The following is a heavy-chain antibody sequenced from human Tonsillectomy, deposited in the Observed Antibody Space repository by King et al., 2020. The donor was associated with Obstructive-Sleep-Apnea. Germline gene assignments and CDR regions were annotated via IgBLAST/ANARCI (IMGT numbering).Heavy chain of an antibody. CDR1: GFTFSSYA. J-gene: IGHJ6*02. D-gene: IGHD3-10*01. V-gene: IGHV3-23*04. CDR3: AKAISGFYGFGMDV. Sequence: VQLVESGGGLVQPGGSLRLSCAASGFTFSSYAMTWVRQSPGKGLEWVSATGGSGVTTYYADSVKGRFTISSDNSKNTLFLQMHSLRAEDTAVYFCAKAISGFYGFGMDVWGQGTAVTVSS. CDR2: TGGSGVTT.